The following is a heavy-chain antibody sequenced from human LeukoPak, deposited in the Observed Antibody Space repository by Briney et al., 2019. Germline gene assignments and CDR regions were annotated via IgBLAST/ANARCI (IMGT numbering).Heavy chain of an antibody. CDR2: INEDGGGR. CDR3: ARARGRDGYNLVY. D-gene: IGHD5-24*01. CDR1: GFTFTSYW. J-gene: IGHJ4*02. Sequence: GGSLRLSCAASGFTFTSYWMTWVRQAPGKGLEWVANINEDGGGRYYVDSVKGRFTISRDNAKNSLYLQMNSLRAEDTAVYYCARARGRDGYNLVYWGQGTLVTVSS. V-gene: IGHV3-7*01.